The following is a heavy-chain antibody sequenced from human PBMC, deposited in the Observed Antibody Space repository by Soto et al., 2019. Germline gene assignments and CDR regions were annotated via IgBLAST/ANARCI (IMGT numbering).Heavy chain of an antibody. CDR3: ARIDSGTTLGFDY. CDR2: IDWDDDK. V-gene: IGHV2-70*01. J-gene: IGHJ4*02. Sequence: SGRTLGNATQTLTLTCTFSGFSLITLGMCVSWIRQPPGEALEWLALIDWDDDKYYSTSLKTRLTISKDTSKNQVVLTMTNMDPVDTATYYCARIDSGTTLGFDYWGQGTLVTVSS. D-gene: IGHD1-7*01. CDR1: GFSLITLGMC.